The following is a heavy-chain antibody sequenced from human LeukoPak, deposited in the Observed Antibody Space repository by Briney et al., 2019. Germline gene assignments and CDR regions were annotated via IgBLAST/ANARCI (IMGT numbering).Heavy chain of an antibody. Sequence: PGGSLRLSCAASGFTFSSYAMSWVRQAPGKGLEWVSAISGSGGSTYYADSVKGRFTISRDNSKNTLYLQMNSLRAEDTAVYYCAKRPLDIVLVVYAKYYFDYWGQGTLVTVSS. CDR2: ISGSGGST. CDR1: GFTFSSYA. D-gene: IGHD2-8*02. J-gene: IGHJ4*02. CDR3: AKRPLDIVLVVYAKYYFDY. V-gene: IGHV3-23*01.